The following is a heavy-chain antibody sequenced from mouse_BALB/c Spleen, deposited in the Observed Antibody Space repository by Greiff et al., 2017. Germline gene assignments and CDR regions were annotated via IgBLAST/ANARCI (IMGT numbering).Heavy chain of an antibody. Sequence: EVKLEESGGGLVQPGGSRKLSCAASGFTFSSFGMHWVRQAPEKGLEWVAYISSGSSTIYYADTVKGRFTISRDNPKNTLFLQMTSLRSEDTAMYYCARWAPIYYDYDRAMDYWGQGTSVTVSS. CDR2: ISSGSSTI. CDR3: ARWAPIYYDYDRAMDY. D-gene: IGHD2-4*01. V-gene: IGHV5-17*02. CDR1: GFTFSSFG. J-gene: IGHJ4*01.